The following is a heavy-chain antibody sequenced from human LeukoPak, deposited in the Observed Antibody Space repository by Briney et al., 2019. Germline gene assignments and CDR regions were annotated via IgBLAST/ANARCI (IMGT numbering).Heavy chain of an antibody. CDR2: IYWNDDK. CDR1: GFSLSTSGVG. J-gene: IGHJ4*02. CDR3: VHSGSIAARPPGVYFDY. Sequence: SGPTLVKPTQTLTLTCTFSGFSLSTSGVGVGWIRQPPGKALEWLALIYWNDDKRYSPSLKSRLTITKDTSKNQVVLTMTNMDPVDTATYYCVHSGSIAARPPGVYFDYWGQGTLVTVSS. D-gene: IGHD6-6*01. V-gene: IGHV2-5*01.